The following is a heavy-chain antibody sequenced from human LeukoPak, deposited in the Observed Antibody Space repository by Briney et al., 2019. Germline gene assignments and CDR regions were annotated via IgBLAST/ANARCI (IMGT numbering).Heavy chain of an antibody. CDR3: ARVYIGGGYVFDY. V-gene: IGHV1-2*02. Sequence: ASVKVSCKASGYTFTGYYMHWVRQAPGQGLEWMGWINPNSGGTNYAQKFQGRVTMTRDTSISTAYMELSRLRSDDTALYYCARVYIGGGYVFDYWGQGTLVTVSS. CDR2: INPNSGGT. D-gene: IGHD5-12*01. J-gene: IGHJ4*02. CDR1: GYTFTGYY.